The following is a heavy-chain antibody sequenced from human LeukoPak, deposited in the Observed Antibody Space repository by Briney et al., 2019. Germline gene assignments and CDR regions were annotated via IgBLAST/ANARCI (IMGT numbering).Heavy chain of an antibody. CDR2: MNPNSGNT. Sequence: GASVKVSCKASGYTFTSYDINWVRQATGQGLEWMGWMNPNSGNTGYAQKFQGRVTMTRNTSISTAYMELRSLRSDDTAVYYCARDGQQWNPFDYWGQGTLVTVSS. CDR1: GYTFTSYD. V-gene: IGHV1-8*01. D-gene: IGHD6-19*01. CDR3: ARDGQQWNPFDY. J-gene: IGHJ4*02.